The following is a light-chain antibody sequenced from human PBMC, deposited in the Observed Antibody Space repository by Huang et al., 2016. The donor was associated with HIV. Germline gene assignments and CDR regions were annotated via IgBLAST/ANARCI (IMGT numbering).Light chain of an antibody. CDR1: QSVGSN. CDR3: QQYYDWPPELT. CDR2: GAS. Sequence: EIVMTQSPATLSVSPGDRATLSCRASQSVGSNLAWYQQKPGQAPRLLLYGASTRAPDVPARCSGSGSGTDFTLTISSLQSEDFAVYFCQQYYDWPPELTFGGGTKVEI. J-gene: IGKJ4*01. V-gene: IGKV3-15*01.